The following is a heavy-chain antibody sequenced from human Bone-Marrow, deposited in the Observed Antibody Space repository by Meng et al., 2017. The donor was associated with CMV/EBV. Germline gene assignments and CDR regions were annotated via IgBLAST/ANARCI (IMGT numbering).Heavy chain of an antibody. D-gene: IGHD2/OR15-2a*01. CDR2: INSDGSST. CDR1: GFTFSSYW. V-gene: IGHV3-74*01. CDR3: ARSILSNGFDAFDI. Sequence: GESLKISCAASGFTFSSYWMHWVRQAPGKGLVWVSRINSDGSSTSYADSVKGRFTISRDNSKNTLFLQMNRLRAEDTAVYYCARSILSNGFDAFDIWGQGAMVTVSS. J-gene: IGHJ3*02.